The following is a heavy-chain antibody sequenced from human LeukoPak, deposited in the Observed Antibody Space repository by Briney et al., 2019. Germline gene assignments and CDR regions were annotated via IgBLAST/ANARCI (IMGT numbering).Heavy chain of an antibody. J-gene: IGHJ4*02. V-gene: IGHV4-30-2*01. CDR2: IYHRGST. CDR3: ARADSVGNYFDY. Sequence: SETLSLTCAVSGGSISSGGYSWSWIRQPPGKGLEWIGYIYHRGSTYYNPSLKSRVTISVDRSKNQFSLKLSSVTAADTAVYYCARADSVGNYFDYWGQGTLVTVSS. D-gene: IGHD2-15*01. CDR1: GGSISSGGYS.